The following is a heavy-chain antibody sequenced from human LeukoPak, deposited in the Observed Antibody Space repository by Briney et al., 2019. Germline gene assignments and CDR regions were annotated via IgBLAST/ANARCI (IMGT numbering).Heavy chain of an antibody. CDR2: IKKDGSEK. Sequence: GGSLRLSCAASGFTFNNYWMTWVRQAPGKGLEWVATIKKDGSEKYYVDSVKGRFTISRDNAENSLYLEMNSLRAEDTAVYYCARDVVATTGLQFDYWGRGTLVTVSS. D-gene: IGHD1-1*01. CDR1: GFTFNNYW. J-gene: IGHJ4*02. V-gene: IGHV3-7*01. CDR3: ARDVVATTGLQFDY.